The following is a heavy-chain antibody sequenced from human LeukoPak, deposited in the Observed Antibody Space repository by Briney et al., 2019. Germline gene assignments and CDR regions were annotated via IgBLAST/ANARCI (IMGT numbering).Heavy chain of an antibody. J-gene: IGHJ4*02. D-gene: IGHD3-3*01. CDR1: GGSTSSSGYY. CDR3: ARHVNYDFWSGYPPYYFDY. CDR2: IYYSGST. V-gene: IGHV4-39*01. Sequence: SETLSLTCTVSGGSTSSSGYYWGWVRQPPGKGLEWIGSIYYSGSTYYNPSLKSRVTISVDTSKNQFSLKLSSVTAADTAVYYCARHVNYDFWSGYPPYYFDYWGQGTLVTVSS.